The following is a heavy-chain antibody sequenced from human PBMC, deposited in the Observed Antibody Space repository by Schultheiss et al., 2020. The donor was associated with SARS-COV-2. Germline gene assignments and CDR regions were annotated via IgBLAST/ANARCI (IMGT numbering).Heavy chain of an antibody. D-gene: IGHD2-21*01. CDR2: ISYDGSNK. Sequence: GGSLRLSCAASGFTFSSYAMHWVRQAPGKGLEWVAVISYDGSNKYYADSVKGRFTISRDNAKNSLYLQMNSLRAEDTAVYYCARGSMRSGDIDYWGQGTLVTVSS. CDR3: ARGSMRSGDIDY. CDR1: GFTFSSYA. V-gene: IGHV3-30*07. J-gene: IGHJ4*02.